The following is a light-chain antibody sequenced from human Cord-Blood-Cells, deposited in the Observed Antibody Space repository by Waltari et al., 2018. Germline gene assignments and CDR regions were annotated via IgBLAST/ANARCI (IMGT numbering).Light chain of an antibody. CDR3: QQDNIYWT. V-gene: IGKV1-5*01. CDR2: DAS. Sequence: EIQMTPSPPTLCVSVGDRDTITCRASQSIIGWFSLYQQKHGKAPKLLIYDASRVKSGLPTRCGGSGSGTEFTLTSSSQQADDFATYYCQQDNIYWTFGQGTKVEIK. CDR1: QSIIGW. J-gene: IGKJ1*01.